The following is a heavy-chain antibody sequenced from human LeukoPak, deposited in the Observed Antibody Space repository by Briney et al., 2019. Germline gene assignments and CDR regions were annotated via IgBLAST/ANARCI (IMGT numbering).Heavy chain of an antibody. Sequence: SETLSLTCTVSGDSISSGSYYWSWIRQPAGKGLEWLGRVHTSGSTNYNPSLKSRLIISADTSKNQFSLNLSSVTAADTAVYYCARKGQQLNAFDPWGQGTLVTVSS. V-gene: IGHV4-61*02. D-gene: IGHD6-13*01. CDR3: ARKGQQLNAFDP. CDR2: VHTSGST. J-gene: IGHJ5*02. CDR1: GDSISSGSYY.